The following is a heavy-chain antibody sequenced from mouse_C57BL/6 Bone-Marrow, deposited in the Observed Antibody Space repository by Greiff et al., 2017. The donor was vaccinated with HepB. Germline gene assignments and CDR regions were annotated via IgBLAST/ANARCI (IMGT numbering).Heavy chain of an antibody. Sequence: QVQLQQSGAELVRPGASVKLSCKASGYTFTDYYINWVKQRPGQGLEWIARIYPGSGNTYYNEKFKGKATLTAEKSSSTAYMQLSSLTSEDSAVYFCARSTVVATKAMDYWGQGTSVTVSS. J-gene: IGHJ4*01. CDR1: GYTFTDYY. V-gene: IGHV1-76*01. CDR2: IYPGSGNT. D-gene: IGHD1-1*01. CDR3: ARSTVVATKAMDY.